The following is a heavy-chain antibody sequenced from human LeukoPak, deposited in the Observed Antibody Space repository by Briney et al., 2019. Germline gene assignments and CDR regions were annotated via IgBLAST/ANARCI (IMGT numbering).Heavy chain of an antibody. D-gene: IGHD6-13*01. CDR3: ARVAAAGNYYYYYMDV. CDR1: GFTFSSYE. Sequence: GGSLRLSCAASGFTFSSYEMNWVRQAPGKGLEWVSYISSSGSTIYYADSVKGRFTISRDNAKNSLYLQMNSLRAEDTAVYYCARVAAAGNYYYYYMDVWGKGTTVTVSS. V-gene: IGHV3-48*03. CDR2: ISSSGSTI. J-gene: IGHJ6*03.